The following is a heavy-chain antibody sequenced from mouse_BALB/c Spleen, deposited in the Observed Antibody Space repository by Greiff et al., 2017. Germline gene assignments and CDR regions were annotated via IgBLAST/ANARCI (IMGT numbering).Heavy chain of an antibody. CDR3: ARNYGNYVWFAY. CDR1: GFTFSSFG. D-gene: IGHD2-1*01. J-gene: IGHJ3*01. V-gene: IGHV5-17*02. CDR2: ISSGSSTI. Sequence: DVQLVESGGGLVQPGGSRKLSCAASGFTFSSFGMHWVRQAPEKGLEWVAYISSGSSTIYYADTVKGRFTISRDNPKNTLFLQMNSLRSEEPAMYYCARNYGNYVWFAYWGQGTLVTVSA.